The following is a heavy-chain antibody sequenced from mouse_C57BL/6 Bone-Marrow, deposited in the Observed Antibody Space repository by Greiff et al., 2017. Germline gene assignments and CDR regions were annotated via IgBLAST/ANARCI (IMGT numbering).Heavy chain of an antibody. J-gene: IGHJ2*01. CDR1: GFTFSSYA. CDR3: ARLRLDY. CDR2: ISDGGSYT. V-gene: IGHV5-4*03. Sequence: DVMLVESGGGLVKPGGSLKLSCAASGFTFSSYAMSWVRQTPEKRLEWVATISDGGSYTYYPDNVKGRFTISRDNAKNNLYLQMSHLKSGDTAMYYCARLRLDYWGQGTTLTVSS.